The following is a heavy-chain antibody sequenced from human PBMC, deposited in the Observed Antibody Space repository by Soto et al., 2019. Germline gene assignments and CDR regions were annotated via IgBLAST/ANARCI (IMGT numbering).Heavy chain of an antibody. V-gene: IGHV3-30*18. D-gene: IGHD3-22*01. Sequence: GGSLRLSCAASGFTFSTYCMHWVRQAPGRGLEWVALISFDGSNRYYADSVKGRFTVSRDNSKNTLYLQLNSLRAEDTAVYYCAKLTPYYYDTSGRQGYFDYWGQGTLVTVSS. CDR2: ISFDGSNR. CDR3: AKLTPYYYDTSGRQGYFDY. J-gene: IGHJ4*02. CDR1: GFTFSTYC.